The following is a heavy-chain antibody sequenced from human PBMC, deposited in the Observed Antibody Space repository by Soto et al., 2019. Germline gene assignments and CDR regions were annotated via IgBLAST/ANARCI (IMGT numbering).Heavy chain of an antibody. V-gene: IGHV3-21*01. CDR1: GFAFSSFS. J-gene: IGHJ5*02. CDR2: ITSASTYI. Sequence: PGGSLRLSCVGSGFAFSSFSMTWVRQAPGEGLQWVSSITSASTYIDYRDSVKGRFAISRDNAKNSLYLQMNSLRVEDTAVYFCARDSNYYISGSGVDLWGQGTLVTVSS. D-gene: IGHD3-10*01. CDR3: ARDSNYYISGSGVDL.